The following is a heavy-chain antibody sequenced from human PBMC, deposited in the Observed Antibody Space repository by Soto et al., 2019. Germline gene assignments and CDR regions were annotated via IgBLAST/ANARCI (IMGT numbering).Heavy chain of an antibody. D-gene: IGHD3-22*01. J-gene: IGHJ6*02. V-gene: IGHV4-31*03. CDR1: GGSISSGGYY. Sequence: SETLSLTCTVSGGSISSGGYYWSWIRQHPGKGLEWIGYIYYSGSTYYNPSLKSRVTISVDTSKNQFSLKLSSVTAADTAVYYCARDLGYYYDSSGYYPGSMDVWGQGTTVTVSS. CDR2: IYYSGST. CDR3: ARDLGYYYDSSGYYPGSMDV.